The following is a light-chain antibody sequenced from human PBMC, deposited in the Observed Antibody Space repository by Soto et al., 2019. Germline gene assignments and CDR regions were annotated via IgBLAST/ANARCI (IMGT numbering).Light chain of an antibody. J-gene: IGKJ4*01. CDR2: DAS. CDR3: QQRSNWPLT. V-gene: IGKV3-11*01. CDR1: QSVSSY. Sequence: ENVLTQSPATLSLSPGERATLSCRASQSVSSYLAWYQQKPGQAPRLLIYDASNRATGIPVRFSGSGSGTDFTLTISSPEPEDFGVYYCQQRSNWPLTFGGGTKVEIK.